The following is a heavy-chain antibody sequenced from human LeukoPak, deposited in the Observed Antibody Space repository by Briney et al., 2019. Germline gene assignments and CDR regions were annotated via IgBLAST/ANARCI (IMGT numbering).Heavy chain of an antibody. J-gene: IGHJ4*02. V-gene: IGHV4-34*01. Sequence: SETLSLTCAVYGGSFSGYYWSWIRQPPGKGLEWIGEINHSGSTNYNPSLKSRVTISVDTSKNRFSLKLSSVTAADTAVYYCARQDGVVSYDFWSAYWGQGTLVTVSS. D-gene: IGHD3-3*01. CDR2: INHSGST. CDR1: GGSFSGYY. CDR3: ARQDGVVSYDFWSAY.